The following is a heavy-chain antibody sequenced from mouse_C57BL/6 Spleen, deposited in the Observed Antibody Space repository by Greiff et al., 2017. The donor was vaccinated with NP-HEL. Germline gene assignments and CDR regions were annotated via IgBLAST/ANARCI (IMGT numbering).Heavy chain of an antibody. CDR3: ARSTMVTTRLDY. V-gene: IGHV1-64*01. CDR1: GYTFTSYW. Sequence: VQLQESGAELVKPGASVKLSCKASGYTFTSYWMHWVKQRPGQGLEWIGMIHPNSGSTNYNEKFKSKATLTVDKSSSTAYMQLSSLTSEDSAVYYCARSTMVTTRLDYWGQGTTLTVSS. CDR2: IHPNSGST. J-gene: IGHJ2*01. D-gene: IGHD2-2*01.